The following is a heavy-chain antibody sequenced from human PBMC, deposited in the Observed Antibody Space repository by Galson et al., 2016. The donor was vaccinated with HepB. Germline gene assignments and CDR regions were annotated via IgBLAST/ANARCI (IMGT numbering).Heavy chain of an antibody. CDR2: ISSSCSYI. V-gene: IGHV3-21*01. CDR1: GFTFSSYS. J-gene: IGHJ6*02. Sequence: SLRLSCAASGFTFSSYSMNWVRQAPGKGLEWVSSISSSCSYIYYADSVKGRFTISRDNAKNSLYLQMNSLRAEDTAVYYCARDKGWGYSYDYGMDVWGQGTTVTVSS. D-gene: IGHD5-18*01. CDR3: ARDKGWGYSYDYGMDV.